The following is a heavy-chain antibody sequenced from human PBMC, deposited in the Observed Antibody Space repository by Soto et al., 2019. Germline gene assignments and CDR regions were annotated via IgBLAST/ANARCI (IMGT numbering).Heavy chain of an antibody. J-gene: IGHJ4*02. CDR2: ISSDGHHQ. V-gene: IGHV3-30*03. D-gene: IGHD3-22*01. CDR1: GFSFNDYA. CDR3: SRGTYYPQSSGLHADY. Sequence: HSGGSLRLSCATSGFSFNDYAMYWVRQAPGQGLEWVAIISSDGHHQFYLDNLRGRFTVSRDNSKNTLYLQMNSLRPEDTAVYYCSRGTYYPQSSGLHADYWGPGTVVTVSS.